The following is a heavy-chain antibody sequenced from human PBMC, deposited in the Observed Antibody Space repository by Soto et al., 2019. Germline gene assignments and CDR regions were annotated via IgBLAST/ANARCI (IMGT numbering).Heavy chain of an antibody. Sequence: SETLSLTCTVSGGSIRSYYWSWIRQAPGKGLEWIGYLYNSGSTVYNPSLKSRVTISVDTSNNQFSLKLNSVTAADTAVYYFARDLWGYCGTDCYPLDVWGQGTTVTVSS. J-gene: IGHJ6*02. CDR2: LYNSGST. V-gene: IGHV4-59*01. CDR1: GGSIRSYY. CDR3: ARDLWGYCGTDCYPLDV. D-gene: IGHD2-21*02.